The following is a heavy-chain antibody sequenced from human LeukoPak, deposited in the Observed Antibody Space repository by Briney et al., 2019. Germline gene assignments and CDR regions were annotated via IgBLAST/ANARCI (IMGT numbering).Heavy chain of an antibody. D-gene: IGHD3-22*01. Sequence: PSETLSLTCTVSGGSISSYYCSWIRQPPGKGLEWLGYIYYSGSTNYNPSLKSRVTISVDTSKNQFSLKLRSVTAADTAVYYCARGPNSSGLHYFDYWGQGTLVTVSS. CDR1: GGSISSYY. CDR2: IYYSGST. V-gene: IGHV4-59*12. CDR3: ARGPNSSGLHYFDY. J-gene: IGHJ4*02.